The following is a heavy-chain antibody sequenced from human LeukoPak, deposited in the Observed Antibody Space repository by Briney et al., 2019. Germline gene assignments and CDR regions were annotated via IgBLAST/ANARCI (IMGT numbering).Heavy chain of an antibody. CDR3: ARVITIFGVGIQNYFDY. CDR1: GYSISSGYY. D-gene: IGHD3-3*01. Sequence: SETLSLTCTVSGYSISSGYYWGWIRQPPGKGLEWIGSIYHSGSTYYNPSLKSRVTISVDTSKNQFSLKLSSVTAADTAVYYCARVITIFGVGIQNYFDYWGQGTLVTVSS. V-gene: IGHV4-38-2*02. CDR2: IYHSGST. J-gene: IGHJ4*02.